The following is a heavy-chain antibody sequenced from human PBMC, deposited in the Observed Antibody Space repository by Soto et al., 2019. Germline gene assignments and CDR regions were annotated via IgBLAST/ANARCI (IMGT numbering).Heavy chain of an antibody. D-gene: IGHD6-13*01. CDR2: IYYSGST. Sequence: SETLSLTCTVSGGSISSGHYYWSWIRQPPGKGLEWIGYIYYSGSTNYNPSLKSRVTISVDTSKNQFSLKLSSVTAADTAVYYCASSNIAAAGFYYYGMDVWGRGTTVTVSS. J-gene: IGHJ6*02. CDR3: ASSNIAAAGFYYYGMDV. CDR1: GGSISSGHYY. V-gene: IGHV4-61*01.